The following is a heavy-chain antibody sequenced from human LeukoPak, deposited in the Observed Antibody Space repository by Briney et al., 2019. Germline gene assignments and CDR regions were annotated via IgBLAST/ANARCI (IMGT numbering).Heavy chain of an antibody. Sequence: SQTLSLTCAISGDSVSSNSAAWNWIRQSPSRGLEWLGRTYYRSKWYNDYAVSMKSRITINPDTSKNQFSLQLNSVTPEDTAVYYCARDAGIAAAGTGRGWFDPWGQGTLVTVSS. D-gene: IGHD6-13*01. CDR3: ARDAGIAAAGTGRGWFDP. J-gene: IGHJ5*02. CDR1: GDSVSSNSAA. V-gene: IGHV6-1*01. CDR2: TYYRSKWYN.